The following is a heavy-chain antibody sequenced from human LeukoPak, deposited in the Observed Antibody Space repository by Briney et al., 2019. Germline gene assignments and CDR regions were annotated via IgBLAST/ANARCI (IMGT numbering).Heavy chain of an antibody. CDR3: ARDGSLPDY. CDR2: IISDGSST. Sequence: PGGSLRLSCAASGFTFSDYWMHWVRQTPGAGLVWVSRIISDGSSTSYADSVKGRFTISRDNAKNTLYLQMNSLRVEDTAVYYCARDGSLPDYWGQGTLVTVPS. J-gene: IGHJ4*02. V-gene: IGHV3-74*01. CDR1: GFTFSDYW.